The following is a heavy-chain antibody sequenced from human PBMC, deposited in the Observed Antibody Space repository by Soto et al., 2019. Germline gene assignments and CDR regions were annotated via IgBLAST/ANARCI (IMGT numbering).Heavy chain of an antibody. CDR3: ARQEGHSNYYYFNGVDV. CDR2: NYYSGST. D-gene: IGHD4-4*01. Sequence: SETLSLTCSVSGGSISSSGNYWGWIRQPPGKGLEWIGNNYYSGSTFYNPSLKSRVTISVDSSKNQFSLELSSVTAADTAVYFCARQEGHSNYYYFNGVDVWGQGTTVTVS. V-gene: IGHV4-39*01. J-gene: IGHJ6*02. CDR1: GGSISSSGNY.